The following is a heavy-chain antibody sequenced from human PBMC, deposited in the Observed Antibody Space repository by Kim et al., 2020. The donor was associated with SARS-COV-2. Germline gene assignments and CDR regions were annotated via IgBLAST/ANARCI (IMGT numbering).Heavy chain of an antibody. Sequence: VKSQFTISRDTSKNTLYLQMNSLRAEDTAVYYCARDQVNVMAAAAWAVDYWGQGTLVTVSS. V-gene: IGHV3-53*01. D-gene: IGHD6-13*01. CDR3: ARDQVNVMAAAAWAVDY. J-gene: IGHJ4*02.